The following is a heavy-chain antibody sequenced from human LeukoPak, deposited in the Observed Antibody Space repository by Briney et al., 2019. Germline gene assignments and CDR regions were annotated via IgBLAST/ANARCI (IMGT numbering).Heavy chain of an antibody. CDR1: GFTFSSYH. CDR2: IHSTSASI. J-gene: IGHJ4*02. D-gene: IGHD3-9*01. CDR3: SRVVQDVTGADY. Sequence: GGSLRLSCAASGFTFSSYHMNWVRQAPGKGLEWLSYIHSTSASIHYADSVKGRFTISGDNAKNSLYLQMNSLRAEDTAVYYCSRVVQDVTGADYWGQGTLVIVSS. V-gene: IGHV3-48*01.